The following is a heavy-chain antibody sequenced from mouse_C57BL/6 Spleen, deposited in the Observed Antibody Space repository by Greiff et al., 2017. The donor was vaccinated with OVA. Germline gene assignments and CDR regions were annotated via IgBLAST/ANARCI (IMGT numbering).Heavy chain of an antibody. V-gene: IGHV1-74*01. CDR2: IHPSDSDT. CDR1: GYTFTSYW. D-gene: IGHD2-3*01. Sequence: QVQLQQRGAELVKPGASVKVSCKASGYTFTSYWMHWVKQRPGQGLEWIGRIHPSDSDTNYNQKFKGKATLTVDKSSSTAYMQLSSLTSEDSAVYYCAPIYDGYWGFAYWGQGTLVTVSA. CDR3: APIYDGYWGFAY. J-gene: IGHJ3*01.